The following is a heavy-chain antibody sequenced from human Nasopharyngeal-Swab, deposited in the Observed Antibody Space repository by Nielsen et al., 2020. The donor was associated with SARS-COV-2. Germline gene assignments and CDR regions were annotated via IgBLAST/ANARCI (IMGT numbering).Heavy chain of an antibody. V-gene: IGHV4-34*01. Sequence: WIRQPPGKGLEWIGEINHSGNTNYNPSLKSRVTISLDTPKNQFSLKLTSVTAADTAVYYCARGRLRRYYDYVWGTYRSDVFDIWGQGTMVTVSS. J-gene: IGHJ3*02. CDR2: INHSGNT. CDR3: ARGRLRRYYDYVWGTYRSDVFDI. D-gene: IGHD3-16*02.